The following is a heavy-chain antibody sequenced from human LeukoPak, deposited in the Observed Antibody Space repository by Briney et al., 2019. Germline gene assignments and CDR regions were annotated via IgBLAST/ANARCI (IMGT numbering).Heavy chain of an antibody. CDR3: ARDLGDDFWSGYPSAFDY. CDR1: GGSISSGGYY. Sequence: PSGTLSLTCTVSGGSISSGGYYWSWIRQPPGKGLEWIGNIYHSGSTYYNPSLKSRVTISVDRYKNQFSLKLSSVTAADTAVYYCARDLGDDFWSGYPSAFDYWGQGALVTVSS. CDR2: IYHSGST. V-gene: IGHV4-30-2*01. J-gene: IGHJ4*02. D-gene: IGHD3-3*01.